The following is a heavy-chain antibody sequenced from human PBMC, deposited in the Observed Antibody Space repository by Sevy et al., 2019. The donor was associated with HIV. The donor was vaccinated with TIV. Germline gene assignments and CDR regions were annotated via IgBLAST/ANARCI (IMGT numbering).Heavy chain of an antibody. Sequence: GGSLRLSCAASGFTFSSYWMHWVRQAPGKGLVWVSRINSDGSSTSYADSVKGGFTISRDNAKKTLYLQMNSLRAEDTAVYYCASSKGDYYYGSGSLHADYWGQGTLVTVSS. V-gene: IGHV3-74*01. CDR1: GFTFSSYW. D-gene: IGHD3-10*01. CDR2: INSDGSST. CDR3: ASSKGDYYYGSGSLHADY. J-gene: IGHJ4*02.